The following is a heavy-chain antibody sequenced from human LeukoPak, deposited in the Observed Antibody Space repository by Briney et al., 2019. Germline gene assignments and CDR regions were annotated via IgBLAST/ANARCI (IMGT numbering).Heavy chain of an antibody. Sequence: GGSLRLSCAASGFTFSSYGMHWVRQAPGKGLEWVAVIWYDGSNKYYADSVKGRFTISRDNSKNTLYLQMNSLRAEDTAVYYCAKDRVGDSSGYYFPKRYYGMDVWGQGTTVTVSS. V-gene: IGHV3-30*02. CDR2: IWYDGSNK. J-gene: IGHJ6*02. CDR3: AKDRVGDSSGYYFPKRYYGMDV. CDR1: GFTFSSYG. D-gene: IGHD3-22*01.